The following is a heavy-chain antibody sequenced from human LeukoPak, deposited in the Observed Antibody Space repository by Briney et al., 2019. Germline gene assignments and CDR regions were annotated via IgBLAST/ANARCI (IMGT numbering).Heavy chain of an antibody. CDR1: GYNFKSYD. Sequence: ASVKVSCKASGYNFKSYDINWVRQAAGQELEWMGWMNPHGDYTGYSQKFQDRVTMTSDSSTTTAFMELSSLTSEDTALYYCARGLRDGLTGNDVLDVWGLGTMVIVTS. D-gene: IGHD3-9*01. CDR3: ARGLRDGLTGNDVLDV. J-gene: IGHJ3*01. CDR2: MNPHGDYT. V-gene: IGHV1-8*01.